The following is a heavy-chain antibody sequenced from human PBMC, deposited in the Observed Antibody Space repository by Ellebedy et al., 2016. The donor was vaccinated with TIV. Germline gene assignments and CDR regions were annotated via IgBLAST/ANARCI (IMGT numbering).Heavy chain of an antibody. CDR2: ISDDGSNK. J-gene: IGHJ3*02. CDR3: ARDTVPEALDAFDI. V-gene: IGHV3-30*03. Sequence: PGGSLRLSCAVSGFTFSSYSMNWVRQAPGKGLEWVAFISDDGSNKYYVDSVKGRFTISRDNAKNSLYLQMDSLRAEDTAVYYWARDTVPEALDAFDIWGQGTMVTVSS. D-gene: IGHD2-2*01. CDR1: GFTFSSYS.